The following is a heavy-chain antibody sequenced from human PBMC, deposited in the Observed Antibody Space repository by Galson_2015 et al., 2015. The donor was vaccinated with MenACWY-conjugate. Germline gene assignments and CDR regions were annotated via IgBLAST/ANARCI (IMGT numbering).Heavy chain of an antibody. CDR1: GFTLTSSA. J-gene: IGHJ4*02. D-gene: IGHD3-10*01. V-gene: IGHV1-58*02. Sequence: SVKVSCKASGFTLTSSAMQWVRQARGQRLEWIGWIVVGSGNTNYAQKFQERVTITRDMSTSTAYMELSSLRSEDTAVYYCAAHGHYGSGTVDYWGQGTLVTVSS. CDR3: AAHGHYGSGTVDY. CDR2: IVVGSGNT.